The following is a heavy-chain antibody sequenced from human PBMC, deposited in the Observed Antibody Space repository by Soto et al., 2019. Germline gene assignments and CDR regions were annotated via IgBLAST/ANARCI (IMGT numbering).Heavy chain of an antibody. V-gene: IGHV1-69*01. CDR1: GGTFSSYA. CDR3: ARSQGGSSSLDIYYYYYYGMDV. J-gene: IGHJ6*02. Sequence: QVQLVQSGAEVKKPGSSVKVSCKAHGGTFSSYAISWVRQAPGQGHEWMGGIIPIFGTANYAQKFQGRVTITADESTSTGYMELSSLRSEDTAVYYCARSQGGSSSLDIYYYYYYGMDVWGQGTTVTVSS. D-gene: IGHD2-15*01. CDR2: IIPIFGTA.